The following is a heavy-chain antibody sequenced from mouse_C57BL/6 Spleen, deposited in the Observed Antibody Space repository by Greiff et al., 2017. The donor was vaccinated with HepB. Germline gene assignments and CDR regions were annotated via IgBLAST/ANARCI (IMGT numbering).Heavy chain of an antibody. D-gene: IGHD3-2*02. CDR3: ARLLDSSGPMDY. J-gene: IGHJ4*01. V-gene: IGHV1-82*01. CDR2: IYPGDGDT. Sequence: QVQLQQSGPELVKPGASVKISCKASGYAFSSSWMNWVKQRPGKGREWIGRIYPGDGDTNYNGKFKGKATLTADKSSSTAYMQLSSLTSEDSAVYFCARLLDSSGPMDYWGQGTSVTVSS. CDR1: GYAFSSSW.